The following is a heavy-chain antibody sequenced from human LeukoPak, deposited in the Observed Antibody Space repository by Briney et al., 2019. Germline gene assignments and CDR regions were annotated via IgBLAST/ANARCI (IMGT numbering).Heavy chain of an antibody. D-gene: IGHD2-21*02. V-gene: IGHV3-30*18. CDR2: ISYDGSNK. CDR1: GVTFSSYG. CDR3: AKVAAVTAHGAGAFDI. J-gene: IGHJ3*02. Sequence: GGSLRLSCAASGVTFSSYGMHWVRQAPGKGLEWVAVISYDGSNKYYADSVKGRFTISRDNSKNTLYLQMNSLRAEDTAIYYCAKVAAVTAHGAGAFDIWGQGTMVTVSS.